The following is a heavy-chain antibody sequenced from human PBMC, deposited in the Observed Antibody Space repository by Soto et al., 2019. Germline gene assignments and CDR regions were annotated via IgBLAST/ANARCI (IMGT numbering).Heavy chain of an antibody. CDR3: AQLMGVVPAAKVYYYYGMDV. J-gene: IGHJ6*02. Sequence: SGTLSLTCTVSGGSISSGGYYWSWIRQHPGKGLEWIGYIYSSGSTYYNPSLKSRVTISVDTSKNQFSLKLSSVTAADTAVYYFAQLMGVVPAAKVYYYYGMDVWGQGTTVTVSS. D-gene: IGHD2-2*01. V-gene: IGHV4-31*03. CDR2: IYSSGST. CDR1: GGSISSGGYY.